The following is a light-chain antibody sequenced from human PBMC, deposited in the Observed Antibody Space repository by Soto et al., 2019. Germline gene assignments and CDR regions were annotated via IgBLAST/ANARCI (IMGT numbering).Light chain of an antibody. J-gene: IGKJ1*01. CDR2: RAS. Sequence: DIKMTQSPSSLSASVGDRVTISCRASQIISTYLNWYQQKPGTAPRLHISRASSVKSGVPPRFSGSGSGRDFTLTISSLRPEDIATYFCQQSYTSPPWTFGQGTKVEVK. CDR3: QQSYTSPPWT. V-gene: IGKV1-39*01. CDR1: QIISTY.